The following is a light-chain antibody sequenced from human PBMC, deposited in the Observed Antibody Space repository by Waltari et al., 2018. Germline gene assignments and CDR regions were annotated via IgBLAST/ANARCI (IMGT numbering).Light chain of an antibody. CDR1: SGTIARNF. V-gene: IGLV6-57*03. CDR2: EDN. Sequence: NFMLTQPHSVSASPGKTVIISCTRSSGTIARNFLQCYQQRPGSAPTTVIFEDNERPSGVPDRFSGSIDSSSNSASLTISGLRTEDEADYYCQSYDTTTHWVFGGGTKLTVL. CDR3: QSYDTTTHWV. J-gene: IGLJ3*02.